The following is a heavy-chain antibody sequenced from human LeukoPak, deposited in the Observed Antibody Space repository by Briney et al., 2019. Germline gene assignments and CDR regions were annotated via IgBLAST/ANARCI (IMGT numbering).Heavy chain of an antibody. V-gene: IGHV1-8*03. J-gene: IGHJ6*03. CDR1: GYTFTSYD. CDR2: MNPNSGNT. Sequence: ASVKVSCKASGYTFTSYDINWVRQATGQGLEWMGWMNPNSGNTGYAQKFQGRVTITRNTSISTAYMGLSSLRSEDTAVYYCARGRLERRRDYYYMDVWGKGTTVTVSS. CDR3: ARGRLERRRDYYYMDV. D-gene: IGHD1-1*01.